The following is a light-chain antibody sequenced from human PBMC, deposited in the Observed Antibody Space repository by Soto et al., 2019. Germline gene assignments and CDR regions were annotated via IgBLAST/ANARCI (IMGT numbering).Light chain of an antibody. CDR1: QSVSNY. CDR2: GAS. Sequence: EIVCTQSPATLSLSPGARAPLSCRASQSVSNYLAWYQQKPGQAPRLLVYGASTRATGIPARFSGSGSGTEFTLTISSLQSEDFAVYYCQQYNNWPTWTFGQGTKVDIK. CDR3: QQYNNWPTWT. V-gene: IGKV3-15*01. J-gene: IGKJ1*01.